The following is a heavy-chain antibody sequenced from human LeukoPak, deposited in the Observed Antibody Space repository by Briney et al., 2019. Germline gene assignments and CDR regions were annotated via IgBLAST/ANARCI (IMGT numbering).Heavy chain of an antibody. CDR1: GFPFSSYW. J-gene: IGHJ4*02. V-gene: IGHV3-74*03. CDR3: SRSQFDY. CDR2: ISGDGTIK. Sequence: GGSLRLSCEPSGFPFSSYWMLWVRQAPGKGLVWVSRISGDGTIKTYAGFVRGRFIISRDNTKNILYLQMNSLKVEDTATYFCSRSQFDYWGQGVLVTVSS.